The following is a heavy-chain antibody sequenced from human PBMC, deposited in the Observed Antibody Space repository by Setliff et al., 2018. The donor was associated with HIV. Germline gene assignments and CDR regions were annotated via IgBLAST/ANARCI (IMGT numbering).Heavy chain of an antibody. CDR2: VNRDGGA. Sequence: PSETLSLTCAVYGGSLTGYFWTWIRQSPGKGLEWVGQVNRDGGAHYNPSLRSRVTISVDTSKNQFSMKLYSVTAADTAVYYCATASGYDLFMGAFDIWGQGTMVTVSS. J-gene: IGHJ3*02. CDR1: GGSLTGYF. D-gene: IGHD5-12*01. V-gene: IGHV4-34*01. CDR3: ATASGYDLFMGAFDI.